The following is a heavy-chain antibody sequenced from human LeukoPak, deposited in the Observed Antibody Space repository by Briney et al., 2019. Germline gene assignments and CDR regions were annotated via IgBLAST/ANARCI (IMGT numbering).Heavy chain of an antibody. J-gene: IGHJ4*02. Sequence: PSETLSLTCAVYGGSFSGYYWGWIRQPPGKGLEWIGSIYHSGSTYYNPSLKSRVTISVDTSKNQFSLKLSSVTAADTAVYYCARQRAATIFGVVIDHFDYWGQGTLVTVSS. D-gene: IGHD3-3*01. V-gene: IGHV4-38-2*01. CDR1: GGSFSGYY. CDR2: IYHSGST. CDR3: ARQRAATIFGVVIDHFDY.